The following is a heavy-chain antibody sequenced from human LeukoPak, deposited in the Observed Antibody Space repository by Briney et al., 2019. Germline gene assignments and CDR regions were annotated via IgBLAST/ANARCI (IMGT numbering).Heavy chain of an antibody. D-gene: IGHD3-3*01. CDR3: ARSLRFLEWLLGNWFDP. J-gene: IGHJ5*02. Sequence: GASVKVSCKASGYTFTGYYMHWVRQAPGQGLEWMGWINPNSGGTNYAQKFQGRVTMTRDTSINTAYMELSRLRSDDTAVYYCARSLRFLEWLLGNWFDPWGQGTLVTVSS. CDR1: GYTFTGYY. V-gene: IGHV1-2*02. CDR2: INPNSGGT.